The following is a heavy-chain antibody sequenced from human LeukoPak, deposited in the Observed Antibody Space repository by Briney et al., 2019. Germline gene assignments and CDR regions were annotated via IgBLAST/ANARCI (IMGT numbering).Heavy chain of an antibody. CDR2: INEDGGTT. D-gene: IGHD5-12*01. CDR1: GFTFSSHW. J-gene: IGHJ6*02. V-gene: IGHV3-74*01. Sequence: GGSLRLSCAVSGFTFSSHWMHWVRQAPGKGLVWVSRINEDGGTTNDADSVKGRFTISRDNAKNTLYMQMTRLRAEDTAVYYCAREARNYYGKDVWGQGTMVTVSS. CDR3: AREARNYYGKDV.